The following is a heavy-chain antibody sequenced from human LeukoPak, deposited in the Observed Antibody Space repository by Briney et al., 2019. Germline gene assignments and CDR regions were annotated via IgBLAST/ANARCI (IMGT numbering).Heavy chain of an antibody. CDR2: ISVYNGNT. V-gene: IGHV1-18*01. D-gene: IGHD1-26*01. CDR1: GYTFTSYG. J-gene: IGHJ3*02. Sequence: ASVKVSCKTSGYTFTSYGINWVRQAPGQGLEWMGGISVYNGNTNYAQKLQGRVTMTTDTSTRTAYMELRSLRSDDTAVYYCARSSGSYDFAAFDIWGQGTMVTVSS. CDR3: ARSSGSYDFAAFDI.